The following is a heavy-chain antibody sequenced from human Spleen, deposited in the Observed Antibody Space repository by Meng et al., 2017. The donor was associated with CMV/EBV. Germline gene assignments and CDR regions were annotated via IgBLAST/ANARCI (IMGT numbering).Heavy chain of an antibody. CDR2: IYYSGST. Sequence: SETLSLTCTVSGGSISSYYWSWIRQPPGKGLEWIGYIYYSGSTNYNPSLKSRVTISVDTSKNQFSLKLSSVTAADTAVYYCARTDNTLNDALDLWGQGTMVTVSS. CDR3: ARTDNTLNDALDL. J-gene: IGHJ3*01. V-gene: IGHV4-59*01. D-gene: IGHD1-1*01. CDR1: GGSISSYY.